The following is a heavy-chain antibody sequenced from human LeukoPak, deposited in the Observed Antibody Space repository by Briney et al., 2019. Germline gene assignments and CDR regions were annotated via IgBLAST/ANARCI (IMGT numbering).Heavy chain of an antibody. CDR1: GDSITSSY. Sequence: SETLSLTCTVSGDSITSSYWSWLRQPAGKGLEWIGRLYPSGSTNYNSSLKSRVTISVDTSKNQFSLNLKSVTAADTAMYYCARDSNDFWTAYSDNWGPGPLVTVSS. V-gene: IGHV4-4*07. CDR3: ARDSNDFWTAYSDN. J-gene: IGHJ4*02. D-gene: IGHD3/OR15-3a*01. CDR2: LYPSGST.